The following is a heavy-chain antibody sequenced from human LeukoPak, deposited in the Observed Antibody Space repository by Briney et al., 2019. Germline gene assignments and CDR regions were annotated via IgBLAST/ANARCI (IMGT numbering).Heavy chain of an antibody. J-gene: IGHJ6*03. D-gene: IGHD3-22*01. V-gene: IGHV4-59*08. Sequence: SETLSLTCTVSGGSISPYSWSWIRQPPGKGLEWIGYIFYSGSTNYNPSLKSRVTISVATSKNDFYLELSSVTAADTAVYYCARDYHDTSGDNYVGGYYYMDVWGKGTTVTVSS. CDR3: ARDYHDTSGDNYVGGYYYMDV. CDR2: IFYSGST. CDR1: GGSISPYS.